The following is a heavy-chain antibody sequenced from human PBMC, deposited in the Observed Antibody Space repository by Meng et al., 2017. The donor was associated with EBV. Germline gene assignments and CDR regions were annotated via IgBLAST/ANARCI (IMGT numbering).Heavy chain of an antibody. Sequence: SGSAVKEPGPDRMVACMLHECTSHAYYQHWLRQAPLQVLEWLGLCNPNRGGTNYAQKFQGRVTMTRYPSLSTAYMELSRLRSDVTAVYYGARFGIAVAGTGDYWGQGTLVTVSS. J-gene: IGHJ4*02. CDR1: ECTSHAYY. CDR3: ARFGIAVAGTGDY. D-gene: IGHD6-19*01. CDR2: CNPNRGGT. V-gene: IGHV1-2*06.